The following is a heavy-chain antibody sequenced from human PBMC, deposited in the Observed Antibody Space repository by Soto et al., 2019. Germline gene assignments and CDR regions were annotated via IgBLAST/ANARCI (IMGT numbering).Heavy chain of an antibody. CDR1: GYTFTSYG. D-gene: IGHD3-22*01. CDR2: ISAYNGNT. J-gene: IGHJ4*02. Sequence: ASVKVSWKASGYTFTSYGISWVRQAPGRGLEWMGWISAYNGNTNYAQKLQGRVTMTTDTSTSTAYMELRSLRSDDTAVYYCARGVINYYDSSGYRYYFDYWGQGTLVTVSS. CDR3: ARGVINYYDSSGYRYYFDY. V-gene: IGHV1-18*04.